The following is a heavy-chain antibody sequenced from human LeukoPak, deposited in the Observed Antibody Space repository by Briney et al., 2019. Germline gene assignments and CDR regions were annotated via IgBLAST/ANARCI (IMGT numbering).Heavy chain of an antibody. J-gene: IGHJ4*02. CDR2: INHSGST. Sequence: SETLSLTCAVDGGSFSGYYWSWIRQPPGNGLEWIGEINHSGSTNYNPSLKSRVTISVDTSKNQFSLKLSSVTAADTAVYYCARGWIQLWPFDYWGQGTLVTVSS. CDR1: GGSFSGYY. V-gene: IGHV4-34*01. D-gene: IGHD5-18*01. CDR3: ARGWIQLWPFDY.